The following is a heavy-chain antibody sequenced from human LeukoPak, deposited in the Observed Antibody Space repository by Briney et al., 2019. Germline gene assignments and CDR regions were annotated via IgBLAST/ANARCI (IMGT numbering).Heavy chain of an antibody. V-gene: IGHV3-74*01. D-gene: IGHD3-10*01. CDR1: GFTFSSYA. Sequence: GGSLRLSCAASGFTFSSYAMHWVRQAPGKGLVWVSRISSDGSITSYADSVKGRFTISRDNAKNTLYLQMNSLRAEDTAVYYCARHLNYYLDYWGQGTLVTVSS. CDR2: ISSDGSIT. CDR3: ARHLNYYLDY. J-gene: IGHJ4*02.